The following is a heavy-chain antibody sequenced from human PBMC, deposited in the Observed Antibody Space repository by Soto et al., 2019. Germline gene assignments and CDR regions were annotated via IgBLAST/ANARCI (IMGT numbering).Heavy chain of an antibody. CDR3: AGAPDFGSGTYYYYALDF. CDR1: GLTFSDHY. Sequence: QVQLVESGGGLVKPGGSLRLSCAASGLTFSDHYMTWSRQAPGKGLEWISYISSSAGTIYYADSVKGRFTISRDNAKNSLYLQMTNLRAEDTAVYYCAGAPDFGSGTYYYYALDFWGQGTTVTVSS. V-gene: IGHV3-11*01. J-gene: IGHJ6*02. CDR2: ISSSAGTI. D-gene: IGHD3-10*01.